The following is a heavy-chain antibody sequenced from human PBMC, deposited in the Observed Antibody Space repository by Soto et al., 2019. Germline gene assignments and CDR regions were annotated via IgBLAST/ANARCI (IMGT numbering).Heavy chain of an antibody. J-gene: IGHJ4*02. Sequence: QITLKESGPTLVKPTQTLTLTCTFSGFSLSTSGVGVGWIRQPPGKALEWLALIYWDDDKSYSPSLKSRLTSTKDPSNNQVVLTMTNMDPVDTATYYCAHSPRDTANAPLDYWGQGTLVTVSS. D-gene: IGHD5-18*01. CDR3: AHSPRDTANAPLDY. CDR1: GFSLSTSGVG. CDR2: IYWDDDK. V-gene: IGHV2-5*02.